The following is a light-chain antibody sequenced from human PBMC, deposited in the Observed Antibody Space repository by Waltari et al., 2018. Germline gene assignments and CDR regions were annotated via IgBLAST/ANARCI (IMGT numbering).Light chain of an antibody. Sequence: QSALTQPASVSGAPGQSITISCTGTTSDVGGYNSVSWYQQHPGKAPKLMIYDVSNRPSGVSNRFSGSKSGNTASLTISGLQAEDEADYYCSSYTSSWVFGGGTKLTVL. CDR3: SSYTSSWV. V-gene: IGLV2-14*03. J-gene: IGLJ3*02. CDR1: TSDVGGYNS. CDR2: DVS.